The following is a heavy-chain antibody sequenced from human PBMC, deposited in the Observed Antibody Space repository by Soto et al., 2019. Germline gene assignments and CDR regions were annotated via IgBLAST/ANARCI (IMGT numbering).Heavy chain of an antibody. D-gene: IGHD3-22*01. CDR3: ARPLRDRNYYYGMAV. CDR1: GGNFSKYA. CDR2: TIPMFGTP. J-gene: IGHJ6*02. Sequence: QVQLVQSGAEIQQPGASVSVSCKASGGNFSKYAFRWVRQDTGQGLEWLGGTIPMFGTPNYAQKFQGRVAMAADKSTPTVYMELSSPRSEDTAFYFCARPLRDRNYYYGMAVWGQGTTVTVSS. V-gene: IGHV1-69*06.